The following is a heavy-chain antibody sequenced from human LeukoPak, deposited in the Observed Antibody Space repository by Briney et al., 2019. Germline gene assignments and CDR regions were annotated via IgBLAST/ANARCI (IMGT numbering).Heavy chain of an antibody. CDR1: VVLLRTSGVD. CDR2: AYWDDDK. J-gene: IGHJ3*02. CDR3: AHRCYGDYVYTNAYDI. V-gene: IGHV2-5*02. D-gene: IGHD4-17*01. Sequence: GPPLAKPPQTLTLHRSFSVVLLRTSGVDETWIRRPPGYPLEWLPLAYWDDDKRYSPSLKRRLTSTKDTSKDQVILTMSNMDPVDTATYYCAHRCYGDYVYTNAYDIWGQGTMVTVTS.